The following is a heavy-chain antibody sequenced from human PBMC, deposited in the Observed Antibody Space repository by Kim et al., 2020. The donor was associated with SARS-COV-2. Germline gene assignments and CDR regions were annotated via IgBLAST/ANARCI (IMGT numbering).Heavy chain of an antibody. Sequence: DTVKGRYTISRDNSKTTQYLQMNSLRAEDTAVYYCATLIGTYSSGWYPDYWGQGTLVTVSS. D-gene: IGHD6-19*01. CDR3: ATLIGTYSSGWYPDY. J-gene: IGHJ4*02. V-gene: IGHV3-23*01.